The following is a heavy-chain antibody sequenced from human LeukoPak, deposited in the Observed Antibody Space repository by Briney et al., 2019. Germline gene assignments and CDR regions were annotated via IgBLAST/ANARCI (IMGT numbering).Heavy chain of an antibody. J-gene: IGHJ4*02. V-gene: IGHV4-34*01. D-gene: IGHD3-16*02. CDR3: ARGRGDYIWGSYRQLPSYFDY. CDR1: GGSFSGYY. Sequence: SETLSLTCAVYGGSFSGYYWSWIRQPPGKGLEWIGEINHGGSTNYNPSLKSRVTISVDTSKNQFSLKLSSVTAADTAVYYCARGRGDYIWGSYRQLPSYFDYWGQGTLVTVSS. CDR2: INHGGST.